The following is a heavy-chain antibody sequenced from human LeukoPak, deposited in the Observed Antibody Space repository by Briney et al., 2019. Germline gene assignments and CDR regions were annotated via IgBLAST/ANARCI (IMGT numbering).Heavy chain of an antibody. Sequence: SETLSLTCAVYGGSFSGYYWSWIRQPPGKGLEWIGEINHSGSTNYNPSLKSRVTISVDTSKNQFSLKLSSVTAADTAVYYCASPDYDILTGYSNDAFDIWGQGTMVTVSS. D-gene: IGHD3-9*01. CDR3: ASPDYDILTGYSNDAFDI. CDR2: INHSGST. CDR1: GGSFSGYY. V-gene: IGHV4-34*01. J-gene: IGHJ3*02.